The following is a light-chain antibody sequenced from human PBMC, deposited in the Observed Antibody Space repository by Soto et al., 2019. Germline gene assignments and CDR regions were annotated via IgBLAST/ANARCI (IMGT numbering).Light chain of an antibody. V-gene: IGLV1-40*01. CDR3: QSYDGSLYV. J-gene: IGLJ1*01. CDR1: SSNIGAGYD. CDR2: GNS. Sequence: QSVLTQPPSVSGAPGQSVTLSCTGSSSNIGAGYDVHWYQQFPGAAPKLLIYGNSNRPSGVPDRFSGSKSGTSASLAICGLLAEDEADYYCQSYDGSLYVFGSGTKLTVL.